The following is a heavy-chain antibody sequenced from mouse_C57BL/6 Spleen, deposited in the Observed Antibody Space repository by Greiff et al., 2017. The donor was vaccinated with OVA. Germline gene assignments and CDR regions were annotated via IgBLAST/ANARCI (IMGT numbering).Heavy chain of an antibody. CDR1: GFTFSDYG. CDR3: ARIYYGSSD. CDR2: ISSGSSTI. V-gene: IGHV5-17*01. J-gene: IGHJ2*01. D-gene: IGHD1-1*01. Sequence: EVKLMESGGGLVKPGGSLKLSCAASGFTFSDYGMHWVRQAPEKGLEWVAYISSGSSTIYCADTVKGRFTISRDNAKNTLFLQMTSLRSEDTAMYYCARIYYGSSDWGQGTTLTVSS.